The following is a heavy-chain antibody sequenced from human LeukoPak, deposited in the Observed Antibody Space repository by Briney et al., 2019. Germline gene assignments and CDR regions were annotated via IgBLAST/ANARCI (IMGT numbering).Heavy chain of an antibody. Sequence: GGSLRLSCVASGFTFSNYGMHWVRQAPGKGLEWVSFIRYEGSKKYYADSVKGRFTISRDNSKNTLYLQVNSLRAEDTDLSDSAGDIGSYQSEGWFDAWGRGTLVTVSS. J-gene: IGHJ5*02. CDR2: IRYEGSKK. CDR1: GFTFSNYG. V-gene: IGHV3-30*02. D-gene: IGHD2-2*01. CDR3: AGDIGSYQSEGWFDA.